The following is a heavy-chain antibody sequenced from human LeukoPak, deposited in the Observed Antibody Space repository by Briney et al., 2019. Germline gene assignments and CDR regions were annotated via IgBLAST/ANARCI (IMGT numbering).Heavy chain of an antibody. CDR3: AREYYYGSGGGWGALDI. V-gene: IGHV1-2*02. D-gene: IGHD3-10*01. CDR1: GYTFTGYY. Sequence: ASVKVSCKASGYTFTGYYMHWVRQAPGQGLEWMGWINPNSGGTNYAQKFQGRVTMTRDTSISTAYMELSRLRSDDTAVYYCAREYYYGSGGGWGALDIWGQGTMVTVSS. CDR2: INPNSGGT. J-gene: IGHJ3*02.